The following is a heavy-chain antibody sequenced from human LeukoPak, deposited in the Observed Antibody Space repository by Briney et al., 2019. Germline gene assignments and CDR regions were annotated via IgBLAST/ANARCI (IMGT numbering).Heavy chain of an antibody. Sequence: GASVKVSCKASGYTFTSYDINWVRQATGQGLEWMGWMNPNSGNTGYAQKFQGRVTMTRNTSISTAYMEPSSLRSEDTAVYYCARSYTAMDPFDYWGQGTLVTVSS. CDR1: GYTFTSYD. CDR2: MNPNSGNT. CDR3: ARSYTAMDPFDY. D-gene: IGHD5-18*01. V-gene: IGHV1-8*01. J-gene: IGHJ4*02.